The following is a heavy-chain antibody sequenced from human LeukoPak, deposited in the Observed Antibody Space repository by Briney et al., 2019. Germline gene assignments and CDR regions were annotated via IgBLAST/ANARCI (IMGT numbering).Heavy chain of an antibody. Sequence: PGGSLRLSCAASGFTFSGSAMHWVRQASGKGLEWVGRIRSKANSYATAYAASVKGRFTISRDDSKNTAYLQMNSLKTEDTAVYYCTNHYDDYCNYGDAFDIGGQGTMVTVSS. CDR2: IRSKANSYAT. V-gene: IGHV3-73*01. CDR3: TNHYDDYCNYGDAFDI. J-gene: IGHJ3*02. D-gene: IGHD4-11*01. CDR1: GFTFSGSA.